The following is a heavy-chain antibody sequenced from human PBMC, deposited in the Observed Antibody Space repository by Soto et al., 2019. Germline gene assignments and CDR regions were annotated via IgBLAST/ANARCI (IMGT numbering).Heavy chain of an antibody. V-gene: IGHV3-74*01. D-gene: IGHD3-10*01. CDR1: GFTFGSYW. J-gene: IGHJ4*02. CDR3: SRETLWFGESPKS. CDR2: INGDGGRT. Sequence: EVQLVESGGGSVQTGGSLRISCAASGFTFGSYWMDWVRQAPGKGLVWVSRINGDGGRTTYADSVKGRFIISRDNAHNTLYLQMDSLTADDTAVYYCSRETLWFGESPKSGGQGTLVTVSS.